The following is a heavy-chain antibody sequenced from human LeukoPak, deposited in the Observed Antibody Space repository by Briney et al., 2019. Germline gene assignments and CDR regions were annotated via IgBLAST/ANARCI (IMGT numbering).Heavy chain of an antibody. CDR3: ARDALTDYSRAFDI. CDR2: IYSGGST. J-gene: IGHJ3*02. D-gene: IGHD3-16*01. CDR1: GFTVSNNS. V-gene: IGHV3-53*01. Sequence: GGSLRLSCPASGFTVSNNSVNWVRQAPGKGLEWVSVIYSGGSTYYADSVKGRFTISRDNPKNTLYLQMNSLRVEDTAVYYCARDALTDYSRAFDIWGQGTMVTVSS.